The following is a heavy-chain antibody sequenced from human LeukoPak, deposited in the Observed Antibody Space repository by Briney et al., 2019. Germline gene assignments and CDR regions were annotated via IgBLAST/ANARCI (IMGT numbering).Heavy chain of an antibody. CDR2: IYHSGST. CDR3: ARLMQLWSQRYYFDY. V-gene: IGHV4-38-2*02. D-gene: IGHD5-18*01. Sequence: SETLSLTCTVSGYSISSGYYWGWIRQPPGKGLEWIGSIYHSGSTYYNPSLKSRVTISVDTSKNQFSLKLSSVTAADTAVYYCARLMQLWSQRYYFDYWGQGTLVTVSS. CDR1: GYSISSGYY. J-gene: IGHJ4*02.